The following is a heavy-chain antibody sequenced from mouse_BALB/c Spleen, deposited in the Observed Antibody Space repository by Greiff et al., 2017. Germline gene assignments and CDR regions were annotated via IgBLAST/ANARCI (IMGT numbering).Heavy chain of an antibody. V-gene: IGHV14-1*02. CDR1: GFNIKDYY. Sequence: VQLQQSGAELVRPGALVKLSCKASGFNIKDYYMHWVKQRPEQGLEWIGWIDPENGNTIYDPKFQGKASITADTSSNTAYLQLSSLTSEDTAVYYCARSGITTVPYAMDYWGQGTSVTVSS. J-gene: IGHJ4*01. CDR2: IDPENGNT. CDR3: ARSGITTVPYAMDY. D-gene: IGHD1-1*01.